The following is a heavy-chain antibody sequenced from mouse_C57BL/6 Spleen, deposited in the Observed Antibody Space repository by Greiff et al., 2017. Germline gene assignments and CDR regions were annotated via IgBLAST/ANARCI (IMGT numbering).Heavy chain of an antibody. V-gene: IGHV5-9-1*02. Sequence: EVMLVESGAGLVKPGGSLKLSCAASGFTFSSYAMSWVSQTPEKRLEWVAYISSGGDYIYYADTVKGRFTISRDNARNTLYLQMSSLKSEDTAMXYYTRDRSNDYAMDYWGQGTSVTVSS. CDR3: TRDRSNDYAMDY. D-gene: IGHD2-5*01. CDR2: ISSGGDYI. CDR1: GFTFSSYA. J-gene: IGHJ4*01.